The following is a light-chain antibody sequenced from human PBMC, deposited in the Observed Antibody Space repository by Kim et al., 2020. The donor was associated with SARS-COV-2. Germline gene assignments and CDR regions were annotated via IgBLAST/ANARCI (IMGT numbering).Light chain of an antibody. J-gene: IGKJ4*01. CDR1: QSVSSN. CDR3: QQYNNWPPERT. CDR2: GAS. V-gene: IGKV3-15*01. Sequence: PGERATPSSGASQSVSSNLAWYHPNPGQAPLLLIYGASTRATGIPARFSGSASGPEFTLIISSLQSEDFAVYYCQQYNNWPPERTFGGGTQVDIK.